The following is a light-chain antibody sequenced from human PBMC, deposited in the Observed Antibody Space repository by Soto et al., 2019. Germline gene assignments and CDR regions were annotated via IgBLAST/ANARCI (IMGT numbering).Light chain of an antibody. V-gene: IGLV2-23*01. Sequence: QSVLTQPASVSGSPGQSITISCTGTSSDVGGYNLVSWYQQPPGKAPKLLIYESTKRPSGISHRFSDSKSGNTASLTISGLQAEDEADYYCGSYAGSDNLVIFGGGTKVTVL. J-gene: IGLJ2*01. CDR3: GSYAGSDNLVI. CDR1: SSDVGGYNL. CDR2: EST.